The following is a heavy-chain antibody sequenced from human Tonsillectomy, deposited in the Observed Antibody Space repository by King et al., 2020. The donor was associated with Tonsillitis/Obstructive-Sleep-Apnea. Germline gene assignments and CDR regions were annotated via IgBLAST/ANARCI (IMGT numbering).Heavy chain of an antibody. D-gene: IGHD2-2*01. CDR1: GGSFSGYY. CDR2: INHSGST. J-gene: IGHJ5*02. V-gene: IGHV4-34*01. CDR3: ARELVVVPAAIFWFDP. Sequence: VQLQQWGAGLLKPSETLSLTCAVYGGSFSGYYWSWIRQPPGKGLEWIGEINHSGSTNYNPSLKSRVTISVDTSKNQLSLKLSSVTAADTAVYYCARELVVVPAAIFWFDPWGQGTLVTVSS.